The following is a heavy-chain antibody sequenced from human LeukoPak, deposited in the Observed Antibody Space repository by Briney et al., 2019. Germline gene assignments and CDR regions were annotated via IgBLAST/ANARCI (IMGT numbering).Heavy chain of an antibody. Sequence: GASVKVSCKASGYTFTSYGISWVRQAPGQGLEWMGWISAYNGNTNYAQKLQGRVTMTTDTSTSTAYMELRSLRSDDTAVYYCARRGRFLEWLPEFYYYYYMDVWGKGTTVTVSS. D-gene: IGHD3-3*01. J-gene: IGHJ6*03. CDR2: ISAYNGNT. CDR3: ARRGRFLEWLPEFYYYYYMDV. CDR1: GYTFTSYG. V-gene: IGHV1-18*01.